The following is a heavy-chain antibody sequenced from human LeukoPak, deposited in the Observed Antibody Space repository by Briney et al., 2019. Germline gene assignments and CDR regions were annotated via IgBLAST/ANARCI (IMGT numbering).Heavy chain of an antibody. Sequence: GGSLRLSCAASGFTFSSYAMHWVRQAPGKGLEWVAVISYDGSNKYYADSVKGRFTISRDNSKNTLYLQMNSLRAEDTAVYYCARDGQDYGDYFWYFDYWGQGTLVTVSS. CDR3: ARDGQDYGDYFWYFDY. CDR1: GFTFSSYA. CDR2: ISYDGSNK. J-gene: IGHJ4*02. V-gene: IGHV3-30*04. D-gene: IGHD4-17*01.